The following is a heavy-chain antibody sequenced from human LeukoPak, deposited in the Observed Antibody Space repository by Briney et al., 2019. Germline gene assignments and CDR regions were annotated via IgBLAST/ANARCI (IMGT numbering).Heavy chain of an antibody. Sequence: GASVKVSCKASGYTFTSYGISWVRQAPGQGLEWMGWISAYNGKTIHAQKLQDRVTMTTDTPTSTGYMELRSLISDDTAMYYCARPIGEHAFDIWGQGTMVTVSS. CDR3: ARPIGEHAFDI. J-gene: IGHJ3*02. CDR1: GYTFTSYG. V-gene: IGHV1-18*01. D-gene: IGHD1-26*01. CDR2: ISAYNGKT.